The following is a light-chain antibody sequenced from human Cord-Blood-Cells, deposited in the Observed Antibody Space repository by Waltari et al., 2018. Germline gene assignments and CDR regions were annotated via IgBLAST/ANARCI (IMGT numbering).Light chain of an antibody. CDR3: QQYNNWPIT. J-gene: IGKJ5*01. Sequence: IVMTQSPATLSVSRGERATPSCRASQSVSSNLDWYQQKPGQAPRLLIYGASTRATGIPARFSGSGSGTEFTLTISSLQSEDFAVYYCQQYNNWPITFGQGTRLEIK. V-gene: IGKV3-15*01. CDR2: GAS. CDR1: QSVSSN.